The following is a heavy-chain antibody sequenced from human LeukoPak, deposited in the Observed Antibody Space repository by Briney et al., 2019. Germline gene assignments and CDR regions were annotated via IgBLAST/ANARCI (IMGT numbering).Heavy chain of an antibody. Sequence: GGSLRLSCAASGFTFSIYAMSWVRQAPGKGLEWVSGISGSGGSIRYADSVKGRFIISRDNSKNTLYLQMNSLRAEDTAVYYCAKGGDGYNYYFDYWGQETLVTVSS. CDR1: GFTFSIYA. V-gene: IGHV3-23*01. CDR3: AKGGDGYNYYFDY. J-gene: IGHJ4*02. CDR2: ISGSGGSI. D-gene: IGHD5-24*01.